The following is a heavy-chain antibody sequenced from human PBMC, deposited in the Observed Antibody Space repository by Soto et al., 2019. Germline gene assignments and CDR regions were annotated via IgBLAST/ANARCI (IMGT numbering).Heavy chain of an antibody. J-gene: IGHJ3*02. D-gene: IGHD4-17*01. CDR1: GGSISSSSYY. V-gene: IGHV4-39*01. CDR2: IYYSGST. Sequence: QLQLQESGPGLVKPSETLSLTCTVSGGSISSSSYYWGWIRQPPGKGLEWIGKIYYSGSTYYNPSLKSRVTISVDTSRNQFSMKLSSVTAADAVVYYWATGTTGTTEESACDIWCQGRMVTVSS. CDR3: ATGTTGTTEESACDI.